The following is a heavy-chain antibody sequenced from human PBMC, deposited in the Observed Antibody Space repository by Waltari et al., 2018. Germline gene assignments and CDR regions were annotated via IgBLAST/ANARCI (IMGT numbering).Heavy chain of an antibody. J-gene: IGHJ4*02. Sequence: EILVVESGGGLVQPGGSLRLSCAASGFTLSSYSMTWVRQAPGKGLELVSYIIAPSSSIYYADSVKGRFTISRDNAQNSLYLQMNSLRAEDTALYYCARLGVSHFDYWGQGTLVTVSS. CDR2: IIAPSSSI. CDR1: GFTLSSYS. D-gene: IGHD1-26*01. CDR3: ARLGVSHFDY. V-gene: IGHV3-48*04.